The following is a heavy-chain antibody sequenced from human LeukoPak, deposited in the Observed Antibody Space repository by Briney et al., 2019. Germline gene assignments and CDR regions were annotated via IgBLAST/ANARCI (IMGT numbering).Heavy chain of an antibody. CDR2: ISAYNGNT. V-gene: IGHV1-18*01. Sequence: ASVKVSCKASGYTFTSYGISWVRQAPGQGLEWMGWISAYNGNTNYAQKLQGRVTMTTDTSTSTAYMELRSLRSDDTAVYYCARDWGSIVGAKPVDDAFDIWGQGTMVTVSP. CDR3: ARDWGSIVGAKPVDDAFDI. D-gene: IGHD1-26*01. J-gene: IGHJ3*02. CDR1: GYTFTSYG.